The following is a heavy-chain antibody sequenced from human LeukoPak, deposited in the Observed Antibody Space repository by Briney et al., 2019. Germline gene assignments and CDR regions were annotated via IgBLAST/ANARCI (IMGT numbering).Heavy chain of an antibody. Sequence: ASVQVSCKASGYTFTNFDISWVRQAPGQGLEWMGWISTNNGNTKYAQNLQGRVTMTTDTSTSTAYMELRSLRSDDTAVYYCVRQSKDFDWLLFFNFWGQGTLVTVSS. CDR1: GYTFTNFD. V-gene: IGHV1-18*01. CDR2: ISTNNGNT. D-gene: IGHD3-9*01. J-gene: IGHJ4*02. CDR3: VRQSKDFDWLLFFNF.